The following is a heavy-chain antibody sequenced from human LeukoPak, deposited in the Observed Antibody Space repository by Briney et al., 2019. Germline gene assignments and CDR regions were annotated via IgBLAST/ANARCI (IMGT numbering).Heavy chain of an antibody. Sequence: SETLSLTCTVSGGSISSYYWSWIRQPPGKGLEWIGYIYYSGSTNYNPSLKSRFTISVDTSKNQFSLKLSSVTAADTAVYYCARQRGSSSSWYFDYWGQGTLVTVSS. CDR3: ARQRGSSSSWYFDY. J-gene: IGHJ4*02. V-gene: IGHV4-59*08. CDR2: IYYSGST. CDR1: GGSISSYY. D-gene: IGHD6-13*01.